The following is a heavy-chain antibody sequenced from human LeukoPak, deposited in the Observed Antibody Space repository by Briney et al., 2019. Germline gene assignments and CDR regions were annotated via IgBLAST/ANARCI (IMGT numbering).Heavy chain of an antibody. Sequence: ASVKVSCKASGYTFTSYGISWVRQAPGQGLEWMGWISAYNGNTNYAQKLQGRVTMTTDTSTSTAYMELRSLRSDGTAVYYCARAGKYSSGWYTSAPGGYYYYGTDVWGQGTTVTVSS. D-gene: IGHD6-19*01. CDR3: ARAGKYSSGWYTSAPGGYYYYGTDV. CDR2: ISAYNGNT. J-gene: IGHJ6*02. V-gene: IGHV1-18*01. CDR1: GYTFTSYG.